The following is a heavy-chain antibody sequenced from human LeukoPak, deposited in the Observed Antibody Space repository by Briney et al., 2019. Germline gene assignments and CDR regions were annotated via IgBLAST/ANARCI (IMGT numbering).Heavy chain of an antibody. CDR2: ISYRSIYI. CDR1: GFSLSSYS. CDR3: ARDPDSSGWHIDY. Sequence: GGSLRLSCAASGFSLSSYSMSWVRQAPGKGLEWVSSISYRSIYIWCADSVKGRFTTSRDNAKNSLYLQMNSLRAEDTAVYYCARDPDSSGWHIDYWGQGTLVTVSS. V-gene: IGHV3-21*01. D-gene: IGHD6-19*01. J-gene: IGHJ4*02.